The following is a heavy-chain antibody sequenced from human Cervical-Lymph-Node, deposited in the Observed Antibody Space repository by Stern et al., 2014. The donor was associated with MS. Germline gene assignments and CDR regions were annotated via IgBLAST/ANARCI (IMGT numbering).Heavy chain of an antibody. CDR1: GFTFSNYG. V-gene: IGHV3-33*01. J-gene: IGHJ4*02. Sequence: VQLVESGGGVVQPGRSLRLSCAASGFTFSNYGMHWGRQAPGKGLEWLAGIWDDGNKKYYADSVKGRFTISRDNSKNTLFLQMSSLTAEDTALYYCARGNWNYEGMGYWGQGTLVTVSS. D-gene: IGHD1-7*01. CDR2: IWDDGNKK. CDR3: ARGNWNYEGMGY.